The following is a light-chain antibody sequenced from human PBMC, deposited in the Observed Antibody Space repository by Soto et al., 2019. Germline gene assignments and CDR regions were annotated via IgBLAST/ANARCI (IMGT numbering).Light chain of an antibody. CDR3: LLYYVVAVV. Sequence: QAVVTQEPSLTVSPGGTVTLTCGSSTGAVTSGHYAYWFQQKPGQAPRTLIHNTNKKHSWTPARFSGSLLGGKAALTLSGAQPEDEADYYCLLYYVVAVVFGGGTQLTVL. CDR2: NTN. CDR1: TGAVTSGHY. V-gene: IGLV7-46*01. J-gene: IGLJ2*01.